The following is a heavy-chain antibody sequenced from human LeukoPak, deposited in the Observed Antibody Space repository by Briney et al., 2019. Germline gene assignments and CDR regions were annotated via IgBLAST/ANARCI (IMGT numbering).Heavy chain of an antibody. CDR2: IYTGDSDI. CDR1: GYSLTSYW. V-gene: IGHV5-51*01. Sequence: PGESLKISCKVSGYSLTSYWIGWVRQMPGKGLEWVGVIYTGDSDIKYSPSFQGQVTISADKSISTAYLQWSSLKASDTAMYYCARLQALLLHGMDVWGKGTTVTVSS. CDR3: ARLQALLLHGMDV. D-gene: IGHD4-11*01. J-gene: IGHJ6*04.